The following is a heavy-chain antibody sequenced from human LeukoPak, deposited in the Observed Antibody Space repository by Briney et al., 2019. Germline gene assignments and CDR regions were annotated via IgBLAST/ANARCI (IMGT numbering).Heavy chain of an antibody. J-gene: IGHJ4*02. D-gene: IGHD3-22*01. V-gene: IGHV3-30*04. CDR3: ARPDSSGYPYFDY. CDR1: GFTFSNYA. Sequence: GGSLRLSCAASGFTFSNYAMHWVRQAPGKGLEWVAVISYDGSNKYYADSVKGRFTISRDNSKNTLYLQMNSLRAEDTAVYYCARPDSSGYPYFDYWGQGTLVTVSS. CDR2: ISYDGSNK.